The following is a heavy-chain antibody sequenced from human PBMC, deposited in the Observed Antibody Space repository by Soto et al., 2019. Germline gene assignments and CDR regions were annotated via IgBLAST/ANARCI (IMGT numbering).Heavy chain of an antibody. CDR3: AKGPNSYYDSSGYYMFLDY. Sequence: QVQLVESGGGVVQPGRSLRLSCAASGFTFSSYGMHWVRQAPGKGLEWVAVISYDGSNKYYADSVKGRFTISRDNSKNTLYLQMNSLRAEDTAVYYCAKGPNSYYDSSGYYMFLDYWGQGTLVTVSS. CDR2: ISYDGSNK. J-gene: IGHJ4*02. V-gene: IGHV3-30*18. D-gene: IGHD3-22*01. CDR1: GFTFSSYG.